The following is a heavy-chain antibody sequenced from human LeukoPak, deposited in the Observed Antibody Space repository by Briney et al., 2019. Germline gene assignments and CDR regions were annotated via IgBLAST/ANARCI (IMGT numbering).Heavy chain of an antibody. CDR2: MNPNNGNT. Sequence: ASVKVSCKASGFTFTSYDINWVRQASGQGLEWMGWMNPNNGNTGYAQKFQGRVTMTRDTSISTAYMELRGLRSEDTAVYYCARDGFGKGSSRSYYYYYYGMDVWGQGTTVTVSS. D-gene: IGHD6-6*01. J-gene: IGHJ6*02. V-gene: IGHV1-8*01. CDR3: ARDGFGKGSSRSYYYYYYGMDV. CDR1: GFTFTSYD.